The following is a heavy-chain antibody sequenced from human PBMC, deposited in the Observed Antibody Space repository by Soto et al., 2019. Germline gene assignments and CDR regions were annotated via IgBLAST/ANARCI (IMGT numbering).Heavy chain of an antibody. D-gene: IGHD6-13*01. CDR3: AKENWQLSGGMDV. CDR2: ISYDGSNK. J-gene: IGHJ6*02. Sequence: GGSLRLSCAASGFTFSSYGMHWVRQAPGKGLEWVAVISYDGSNKYYADSVKGRFTISRDNSKNTLYLQMNSLRAEDTAVYYCAKENWQLSGGMDVWGQGTTVTVSS. V-gene: IGHV3-30*18. CDR1: GFTFSSYG.